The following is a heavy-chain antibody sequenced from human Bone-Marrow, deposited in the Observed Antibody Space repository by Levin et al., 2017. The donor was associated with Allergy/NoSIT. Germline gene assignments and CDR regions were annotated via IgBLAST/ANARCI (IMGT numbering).Heavy chain of an antibody. J-gene: IGHJ4*02. Sequence: GGSLRLSCAASGFTFSSYGMHWVRQAPGKGLEWVAVISYDGSNKYYADSVKGRFTISRDNSKNTLYLQMNSLRAEDTAVYYCAKDVSTYGSGSWYYFDYWGQGTLVTVSS. CDR3: AKDVSTYGSGSWYYFDY. CDR2: ISYDGSNK. V-gene: IGHV3-30*18. CDR1: GFTFSSYG. D-gene: IGHD3-10*01.